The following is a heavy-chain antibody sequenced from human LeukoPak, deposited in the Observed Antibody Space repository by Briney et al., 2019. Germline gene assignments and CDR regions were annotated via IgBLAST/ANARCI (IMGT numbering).Heavy chain of an antibody. CDR3: VRASGSLDY. D-gene: IGHD3-10*01. V-gene: IGHV3-33*01. J-gene: IGHJ4*02. CDR1: GFTFSDYG. CDR2: IWSDGSNK. Sequence: GGALILSFAASGFTFSDYGIHWVRQAPGKGLEWVAVIWSDGSNKYYADSVKGRFTISRDNSKKTLYLQMNSLRVEDTAVYYCVRASGSLDYWGQGTLVTVSS.